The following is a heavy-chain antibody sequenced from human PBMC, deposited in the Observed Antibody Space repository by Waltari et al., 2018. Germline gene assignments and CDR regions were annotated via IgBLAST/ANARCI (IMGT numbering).Heavy chain of an antibody. V-gene: IGHV1-2*06. CDR3: ARARSSGVDY. CDR1: GYTFTSYD. Sequence: QVQLVQSGAEVKKPGASVKVSCKASGYTFTSYDINWVRQAPGQGLEWMGRINPNSGGTNYAQKFQGRVTMTRDTSISTAYMELSRLRSDDTAVYYCARARSSGVDYWGQGTLVTVSS. D-gene: IGHD6-19*01. CDR2: INPNSGGT. J-gene: IGHJ4*02.